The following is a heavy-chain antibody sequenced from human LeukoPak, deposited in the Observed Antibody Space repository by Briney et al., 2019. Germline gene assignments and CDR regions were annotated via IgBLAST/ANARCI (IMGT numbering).Heavy chain of an antibody. V-gene: IGHV4-59*11. D-gene: IGHD3-10*01. CDR2: IYYSGTT. CDR1: GGSISPLY. CDR3: ARGGVAAKYYFDS. J-gene: IGHJ4*02. Sequence: PSETLSLTCTVSGGSISPLYWGWIRQPPGKGLEFIGYIYYSGTTNYNPSLKSRVTLSVDTSKNQFSLKLSSVTAADTAVYYCARGGVAAKYYFDSWGQGTLVTVSS.